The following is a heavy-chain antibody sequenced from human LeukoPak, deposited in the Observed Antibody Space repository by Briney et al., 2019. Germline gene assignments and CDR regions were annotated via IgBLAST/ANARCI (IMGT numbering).Heavy chain of an antibody. D-gene: IGHD2-15*01. CDR1: GFTFSSYG. J-gene: IGHJ4*02. CDR3: ATVVVVSHFDY. Sequence: GGSLRLSCAASGFTFSSYGMHWVRQAPGKGLEWVAVISHDGSNKYYADSVKGRFTISRDNSKNTLYLQMNSLRAEDTAVYYCATVVVVSHFDYWGQGTLVTVSS. V-gene: IGHV3-30*03. CDR2: ISHDGSNK.